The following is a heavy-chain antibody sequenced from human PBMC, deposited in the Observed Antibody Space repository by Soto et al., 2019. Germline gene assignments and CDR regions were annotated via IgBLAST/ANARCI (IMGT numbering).Heavy chain of an antibody. CDR1: GGSISSSNW. V-gene: IGHV4-4*02. J-gene: IGHJ3*02. CDR3: ARFMTTVTNLAFDI. CDR2: IYHSGST. D-gene: IGHD4-17*01. Sequence: QVQLQESGPGLVKPSGTLSLTCAVSGGSISSSNWWSWVRQPPGKGLEWIGEIYHSGSTNYNPSLKSRVTIXVXKXXNQCSLKLSSVTAADTAVYYCARFMTTVTNLAFDIWGQGTMVTVSS.